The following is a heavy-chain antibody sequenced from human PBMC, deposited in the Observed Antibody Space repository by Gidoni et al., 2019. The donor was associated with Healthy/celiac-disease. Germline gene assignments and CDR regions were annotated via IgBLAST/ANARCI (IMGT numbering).Heavy chain of an antibody. Sequence: EVQLVESGGGLVKPGGSLRLSCAAYGFTFSSDSMNWVRQAPGKGLEWVSSISSSSSYIYYADSVKGRFTISRDNAKNSLYLQMNSLRAEDTAVYYCARVDLEWLREREEEDYWGQGTLVTVSS. V-gene: IGHV3-21*01. J-gene: IGHJ4*02. D-gene: IGHD3-3*01. CDR1: GFTFSSDS. CDR2: ISSSSSYI. CDR3: ARVDLEWLREREEEDY.